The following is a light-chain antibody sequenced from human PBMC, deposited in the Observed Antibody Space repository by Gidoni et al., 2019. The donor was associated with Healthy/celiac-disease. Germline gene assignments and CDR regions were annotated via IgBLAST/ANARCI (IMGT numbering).Light chain of an antibody. Sequence: IRMTQSPSSFSASTGDRVTITCRASQGISSYLAWYQQKPGKAPKLLIYAASTLQSGVPSRFSGSGSGTDFTLTISCLQSEDFATYYCQQYYSYPPTFXQXTKVEIK. CDR3: QQYYSYPPT. CDR2: AAS. V-gene: IGKV1-8*01. CDR1: QGISSY. J-gene: IGKJ1*01.